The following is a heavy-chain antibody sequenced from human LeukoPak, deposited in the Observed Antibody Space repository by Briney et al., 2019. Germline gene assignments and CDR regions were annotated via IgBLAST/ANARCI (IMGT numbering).Heavy chain of an antibody. CDR1: GFTFSRYG. CDR3: AKDPTFVGFWSGYWIY. D-gene: IGHD3-3*01. CDR2: ISYDGSFK. V-gene: IGHV3-30*18. J-gene: IGHJ4*02. Sequence: HPGGSLRLSCAASGFTFSRYGMPWVRQAPGQGLEWVASISYDGSFKHYVDSVKGRYTISRDSSKNTLFLQMNSLRAEDTAIYYCAKDPTFVGFWSGYWIYWGQGTLVTVSS.